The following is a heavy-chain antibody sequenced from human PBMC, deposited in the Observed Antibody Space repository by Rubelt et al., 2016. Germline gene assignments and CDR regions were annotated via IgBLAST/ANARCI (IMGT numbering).Heavy chain of an antibody. Sequence: EVQLVESGGGLVQPGRPLRLSCTASRFTFGDFAMSWFRQAPGKGLEWVSSISSRSRNIYQADSVKGRFIISRDDAKNSVYLQMNSLRAEDTAVYYCVRSVDNGGNSGDYWGQGTLVTVSS. V-gene: IGHV3-21*06. CDR3: VRSVDNGGNSGDY. CDR1: RFTFGDFA. D-gene: IGHD4-23*01. J-gene: IGHJ4*02. CDR2: ISSRSRNI.